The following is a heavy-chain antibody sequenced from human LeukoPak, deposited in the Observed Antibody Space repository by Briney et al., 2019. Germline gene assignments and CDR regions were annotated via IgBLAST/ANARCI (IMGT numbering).Heavy chain of an antibody. J-gene: IGHJ4*02. Sequence: PVASVKVSCKASGYTFTSYAMHRVRQAPGQRLEWMGWINAGNGNTKYSQKFQGRVTITRDTSASTAYMELSSLRSEDTAVYYCARSFFPHYYDSSGYYEPFDYWGQGTLVTVSS. CDR2: INAGNGNT. D-gene: IGHD3-22*01. CDR3: ARSFFPHYYDSSGYYEPFDY. V-gene: IGHV1-3*01. CDR1: GYTFTSYA.